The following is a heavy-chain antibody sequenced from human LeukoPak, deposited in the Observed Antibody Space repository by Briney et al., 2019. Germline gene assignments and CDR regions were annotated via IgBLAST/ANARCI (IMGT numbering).Heavy chain of an antibody. Sequence: GGSLRLSCAASGFTFSDYYMSWIRQAPGKGLEWVSYISSSGSTIYYADSVKGRFTISRDNAKSSLYLQMNSLRAEDTAVYYCARFPRAGYWAQYWYFDLWGRGTLVTVSS. CDR2: ISSSGSTI. CDR3: ARFPRAGYWAQYWYFDL. V-gene: IGHV3-11*04. CDR1: GFTFSDYY. D-gene: IGHD3-9*01. J-gene: IGHJ2*01.